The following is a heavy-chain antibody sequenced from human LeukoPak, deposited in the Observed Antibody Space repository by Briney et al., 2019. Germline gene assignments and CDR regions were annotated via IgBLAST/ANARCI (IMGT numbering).Heavy chain of an antibody. V-gene: IGHV4-34*01. CDR2: INHRGNP. CDR1: GGSFIGYH. CDR3: ARDPTTVVTTPYYFDD. Sequence: PSETLSLTCAVSGGSFIGYHWNWIRQPPGKGLDWIGEINHRGNPNYNPSLMSRVTISIDTSKNQFSLKLRSLTAADTAVYYCARDPTTVVTTPYYFDDWGQGTLVTVSS. D-gene: IGHD4-23*01. J-gene: IGHJ4*02.